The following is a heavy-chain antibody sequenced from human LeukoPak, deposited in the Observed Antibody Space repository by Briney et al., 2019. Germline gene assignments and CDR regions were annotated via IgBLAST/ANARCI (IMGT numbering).Heavy chain of an antibody. D-gene: IGHD1-26*01. CDR1: GFTFSSYG. Sequence: PGGSLRLSCAASGFTFSSYGLHWVRQAPGKGLEWVAVIWYDGSNKYYADSEKGRFTISRDNSKNTLYLQMNSLRAEDTAVYYCARASGSYDYWGQGTLVTVSS. V-gene: IGHV3-33*01. J-gene: IGHJ4*02. CDR3: ARASGSYDY. CDR2: IWYDGSNK.